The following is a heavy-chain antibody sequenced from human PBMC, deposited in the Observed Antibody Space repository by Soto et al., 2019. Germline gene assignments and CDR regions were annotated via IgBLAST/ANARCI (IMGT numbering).Heavy chain of an antibody. J-gene: IGHJ4*02. V-gene: IGHV1-69*13. Sequence: ASVKVSCKASGGTFSSYAISWVRQAPGQGLEWMGGIIPIFGTANYAQKFQGRVTITADESTSTAYMELSSLRSEDTAVCYCARALVVPAASFDYWGQGTLVTVSS. CDR1: GGTFSSYA. CDR2: IIPIFGTA. CDR3: ARALVVPAASFDY. D-gene: IGHD2-2*01.